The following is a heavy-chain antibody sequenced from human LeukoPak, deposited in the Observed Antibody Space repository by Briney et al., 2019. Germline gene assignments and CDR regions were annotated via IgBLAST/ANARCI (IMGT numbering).Heavy chain of an antibody. CDR1: GFTVSTNC. V-gene: IGHV3-53*01. Sequence: GGSLRLSCAASGFTVSTNCMTWVRQAPGRGLEWVSTIYSGGTTYYADSVMGRFTISRHNSRNTLYLQMDSLRAEDTAVYYCARGSGIDYWGQGTLVTVSS. D-gene: IGHD3-10*01. J-gene: IGHJ4*02. CDR3: ARGSGIDY. CDR2: IYSGGTT.